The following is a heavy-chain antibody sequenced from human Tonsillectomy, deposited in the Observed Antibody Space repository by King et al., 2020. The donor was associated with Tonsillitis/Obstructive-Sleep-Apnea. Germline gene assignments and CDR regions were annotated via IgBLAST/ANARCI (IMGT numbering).Heavy chain of an antibody. D-gene: IGHD2-8*01. Sequence: VQLVESGGGSVQPGGSLRLSCATSGFTFTNHPLIWVRQAPGKGLEWISHIGGSATAIYYADSVQGRFTVSRDNARNSLYLQMSSLRDEDTAVYYCTRVVAGVTGADFWGQGTLVTVSS. CDR1: GFTFTNHP. J-gene: IGHJ4*02. CDR3: TRVVAGVTGADF. CDR2: IGGSATAI. V-gene: IGHV3-48*02.